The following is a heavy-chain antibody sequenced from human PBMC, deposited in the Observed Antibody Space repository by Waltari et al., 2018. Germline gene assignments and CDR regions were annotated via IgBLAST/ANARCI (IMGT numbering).Heavy chain of an antibody. CDR3: ARLYGSGSQTYYYYYGMDV. CDR2: IYYSGST. V-gene: IGHV4-59*01. J-gene: IGHJ6*02. CDR1: GGSISSYF. D-gene: IGHD3-10*01. Sequence: QVQLQESGPGLVKPSETLSLTCTVSGGSISSYFWSWIRQPPGKGLEWIGYIYYSGSTNYNPSLKSRVTISVDTSKNQFSLKLSSVTAADTAVYYCARLYGSGSQTYYYYYGMDVWGQGTTVTVSS.